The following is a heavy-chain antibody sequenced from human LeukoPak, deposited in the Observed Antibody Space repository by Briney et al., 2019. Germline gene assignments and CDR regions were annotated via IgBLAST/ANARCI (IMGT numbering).Heavy chain of an antibody. CDR2: IYHSGST. Sequence: SETLSLTCAVSGYSISSGYYWGWIRQPPGKGLGWIGSIYHSGSTYYNPSLKSRVTISVDTSKNQFSLKLSSVTAADTAVYYCAGSHGYCSSTSCYTGAFDIWGQGTMVTVSS. J-gene: IGHJ3*02. CDR3: AGSHGYCSSTSCYTGAFDI. V-gene: IGHV4-38-2*01. CDR1: GYSISSGYY. D-gene: IGHD2-2*02.